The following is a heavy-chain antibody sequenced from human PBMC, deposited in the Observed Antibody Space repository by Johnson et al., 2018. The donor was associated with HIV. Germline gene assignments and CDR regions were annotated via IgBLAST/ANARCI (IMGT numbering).Heavy chain of an antibody. CDR1: GFTFSSYG. CDR2: ISYDGSNK. J-gene: IGHJ3*02. D-gene: IGHD4-17*01. Sequence: QVQLVESGGGVVQPGRSLRLSCAASGFTFSSYGMHWVRQAPGKGLEWVAVISYDGSNKYYADSVKGRFTISRDNSKNTLYLQMNSLKTEDTAVYYCTTAFTVTGAFDIWGQGTMVTVSS. CDR3: TTAFTVTGAFDI. V-gene: IGHV3-30*03.